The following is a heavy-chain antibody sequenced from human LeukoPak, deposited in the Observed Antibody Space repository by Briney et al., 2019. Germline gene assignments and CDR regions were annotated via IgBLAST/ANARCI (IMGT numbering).Heavy chain of an antibody. D-gene: IGHD3-10*01. CDR1: GFTFSDYY. J-gene: IGHJ4*02. V-gene: IGHV3-11*01. CDR2: IGGSGTTI. Sequence: GGSLRLSCAASGFTFSDYYMRWIRQAPGKGLEGVSYIGGSGTTIFYAHSVKGRFTISRDNAKNSLYLQMNSLRAEDTAVYYCARFAGSGSYYIDYWGQGTLITVSS. CDR3: ARFAGSGSYYIDY.